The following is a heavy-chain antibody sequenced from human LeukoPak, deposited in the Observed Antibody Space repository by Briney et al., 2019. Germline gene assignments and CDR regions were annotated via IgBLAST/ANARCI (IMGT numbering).Heavy chain of an antibody. J-gene: IGHJ4*02. Sequence: SETLSLTCSVSGASINSHYWSWIRQPPGKRLEWIGYIFNSGSINYNPSLRSRDTMSLDTSRDQFFLRLNSVTAADTAIYYCASRPAGTTWYGVFDYWSQGTRVTVSS. D-gene: IGHD6-13*01. CDR2: IFNSGSI. V-gene: IGHV4-59*11. CDR1: GASINSHY. CDR3: ASRPAGTTWYGVFDY.